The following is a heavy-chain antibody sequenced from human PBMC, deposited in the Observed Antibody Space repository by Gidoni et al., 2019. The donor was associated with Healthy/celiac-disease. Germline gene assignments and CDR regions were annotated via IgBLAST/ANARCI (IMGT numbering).Heavy chain of an antibody. CDR1: GFTVSSNY. CDR3: ARGGSSGLELHNYMDV. V-gene: IGHV3-53*02. CDR2: IYSGGST. J-gene: IGHJ6*03. D-gene: IGHD6-19*01. Sequence: EVQLVETGGGLIQPGGSLRLSCAASGFTVSSNYMSWVRQAPGKGLAWVSVIYSGGSTYYADSVKGRFTISRDNSKNTLYLQMNSLRAEDTAVYYCARGGSSGLELHNYMDVWGKGTTVTVSS.